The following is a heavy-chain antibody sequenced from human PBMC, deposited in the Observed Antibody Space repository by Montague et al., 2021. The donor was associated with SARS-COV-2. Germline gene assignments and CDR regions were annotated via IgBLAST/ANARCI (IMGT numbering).Heavy chain of an antibody. CDR1: GFTFSSDW. D-gene: IGHD1-20*01. CDR3: ARDLRVGGGITGTTASDD. CDR2: INPDGGHT. J-gene: IGHJ4*02. V-gene: IGHV3-74*01. Sequence: SLRLSCAASGFTFSSDWMHWVRQASGKGPVWISRINPDGGHTDSAHFVGGRFTTSRDNAKNTLYLQMNSLRAEDTAIYYCARDLRVGGGITGTTASDDWGQGTLVTVSS.